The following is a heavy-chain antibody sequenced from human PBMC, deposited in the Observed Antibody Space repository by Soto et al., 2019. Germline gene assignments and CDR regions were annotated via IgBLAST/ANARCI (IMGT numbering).Heavy chain of an antibody. CDR3: ARVFPDAWVEPGAIRGYFDT. D-gene: IGHD3-10*01. Sequence: QVQLVQSGAEAKKPGSSVKVSCKTSGGTFSSYAISWVRQAPGQGLEWMGGIVPLFRTTNYAQKFQGRVTVTADESTNTAYMELSSLTSEDTAMYYCARVFPDAWVEPGAIRGYFDTWGQGTLVTVSS. CDR2: IVPLFRTT. CDR1: GGTFSSYA. V-gene: IGHV1-69*01. J-gene: IGHJ4*02.